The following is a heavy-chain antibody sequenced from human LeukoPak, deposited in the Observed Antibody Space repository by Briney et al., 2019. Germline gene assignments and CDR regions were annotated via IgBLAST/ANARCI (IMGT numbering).Heavy chain of an antibody. J-gene: IGHJ5*02. CDR2: INHSGST. Sequence: PSETLSLTCAVYGGSFSGYYWSWIRQPPGKGLEWIGVINHSGSTNYNPSLKSRVTISVDTSKNQFSLKLSSVTAADTAVYYGARGLIVLMVYAIRNTGWFDPWGQGTLVTVSS. V-gene: IGHV4-34*01. CDR1: GGSFSGYY. D-gene: IGHD2-8*01. CDR3: ARGLIVLMVYAIRNTGWFDP.